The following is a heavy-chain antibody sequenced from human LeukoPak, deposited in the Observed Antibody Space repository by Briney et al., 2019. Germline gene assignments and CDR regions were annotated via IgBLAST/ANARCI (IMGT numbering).Heavy chain of an antibody. CDR3: ARSQYSSSFGEFDY. D-gene: IGHD6-6*01. CDR1: GYTFTGYY. CDR2: INPNSGGT. J-gene: IGHJ4*02. V-gene: IGHV1-2*02. Sequence: ASVKVSCKASGYTFTGYYMHWVRQAPGQGLEWMGWINPNSGGTNYAQKFQGRVTMTRDTSISTAYMELSRLRSDDTAVYYCARSQYSSSFGEFDYWGQGTLVTVSS.